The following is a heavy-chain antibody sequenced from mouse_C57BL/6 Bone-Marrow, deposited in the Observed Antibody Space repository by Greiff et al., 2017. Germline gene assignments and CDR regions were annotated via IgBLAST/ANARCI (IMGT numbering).Heavy chain of an antibody. D-gene: IGHD2-2*01. V-gene: IGHV1-61*01. CDR2: IYPSDSET. Sequence: QVQLQQPGAELVRPGSSVKLSCKASGYTFTSYWMDWVKQRPGQGLEWIGNIYPSDSETHYNQKFKDKATLTVDKSSSTAYMQLSSLTSEDSAVYYCASIYYGYDEAYWGQGTLVTVSA. CDR3: ASIYYGYDEAY. J-gene: IGHJ3*01. CDR1: GYTFTSYW.